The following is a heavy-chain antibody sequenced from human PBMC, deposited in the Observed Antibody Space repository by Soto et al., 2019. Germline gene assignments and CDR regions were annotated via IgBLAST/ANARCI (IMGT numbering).Heavy chain of an antibody. CDR1: GGSISSYY. CDR2: IYYSGST. CDR3: ARHEQWLFHNWFDT. Sequence: QVQLQESGPGLVKPSETLSLTCTVSGGSISSYYWSWIRQPPGKGLEWIGYIYYSGSTYYNPSLKSRVTISVDPSMNRFSLKLGSVTAADTAVDYCARHEQWLFHNWFDTWGQGTLVTVSS. J-gene: IGHJ5*02. D-gene: IGHD6-19*01. V-gene: IGHV4-59*08.